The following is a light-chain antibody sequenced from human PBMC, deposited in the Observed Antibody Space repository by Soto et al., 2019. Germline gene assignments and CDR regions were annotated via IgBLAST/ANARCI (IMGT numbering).Light chain of an antibody. V-gene: IGKV1-39*01. CDR2: VAS. CDR1: QSISTY. CDR3: QQSYTTPWT. Sequence: DIQMTQSPSSLSASVGDSVTITCRASQSISTYLNWYQQKPGKVPKLLIYVASSLESGVPSRFSGSGSGTDFTLTISGLQPEDFAIYSCQQSYTTPWTFGQGTKVDIK. J-gene: IGKJ1*01.